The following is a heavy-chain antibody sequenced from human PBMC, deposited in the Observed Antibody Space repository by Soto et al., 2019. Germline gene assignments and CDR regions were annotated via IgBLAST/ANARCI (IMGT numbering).Heavy chain of an antibody. CDR2: FDPEDGET. CDR1: GYTFTGYY. Sequence: ASVKVSCKASGYTFTGYYMHWVRQAPGQGLEWMGCFDPEDGETIYAQKYQGRVTMTEDTSTDTAYMEPSSLRSEDTAVYYCATARGSSSRYYYYGMDVWGQGTTVTVSS. D-gene: IGHD6-13*01. V-gene: IGHV1-24*01. CDR3: ATARGSSSRYYYYGMDV. J-gene: IGHJ6*02.